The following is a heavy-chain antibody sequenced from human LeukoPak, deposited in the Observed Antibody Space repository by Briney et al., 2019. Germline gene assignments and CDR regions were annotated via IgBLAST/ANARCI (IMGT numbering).Heavy chain of an antibody. D-gene: IGHD4-23*01. CDR2: IYYSGTT. Sequence: SETLSLTCTVSGGSIDSNSWTWIRQPPGKGLEWIGYIYYSGTTNYNPSLKSRVTMSVDMSKNQFSLKLSSVTAADTAVYYCARVSHGGNDYWGQGTLVTVSS. J-gene: IGHJ4*02. CDR3: ARVSHGGNDY. CDR1: GGSIDSNS. V-gene: IGHV4-59*01.